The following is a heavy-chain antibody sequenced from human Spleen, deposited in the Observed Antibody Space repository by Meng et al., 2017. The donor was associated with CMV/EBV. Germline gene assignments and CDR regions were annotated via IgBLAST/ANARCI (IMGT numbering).Heavy chain of an antibody. CDR1: GGSISSYY. D-gene: IGHD1-26*01. V-gene: IGHV4-59*01. J-gene: IGHJ6*02. Sequence: SETLSVTCTVSGGSISSYYWSWIRQPPGKGLEWIGYIYYSGSTNYNPSLKSRVTISVDTSKNQFSLKLSSVTAADTAVYYCARGGGSYPHYYYGMDVWGQGTTVTVSS. CDR2: IYYSGST. CDR3: ARGGGSYPHYYYGMDV.